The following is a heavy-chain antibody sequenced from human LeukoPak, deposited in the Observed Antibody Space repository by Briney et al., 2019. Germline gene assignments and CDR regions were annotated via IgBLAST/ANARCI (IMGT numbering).Heavy chain of an antibody. V-gene: IGHV3-23*01. CDR1: GFTFSSYA. CDR2: ISGSGGST. Sequence: PGGSLRLSCAASGFTFSSYAMSWVRQAPGKGLEWVSAISGSGGSTYYADSVKGRFTISRDNSKNTLFLQMNSLRAEDTAVYYCAKDLYYYDSSGYPAFDYWGQGTLVTVSS. J-gene: IGHJ4*02. CDR3: AKDLYYYDSSGYPAFDY. D-gene: IGHD3-22*01.